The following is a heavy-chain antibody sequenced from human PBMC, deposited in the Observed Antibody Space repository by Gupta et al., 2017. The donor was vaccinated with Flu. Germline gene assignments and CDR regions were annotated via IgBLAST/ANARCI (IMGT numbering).Heavy chain of an antibody. CDR3: ARAKTELFLYRDYYFDY. CDR2: INHSGST. D-gene: IGHD6-6*01. V-gene: IGHV4-34*01. CDR1: GGSFSGYY. Sequence: QVQLQQWGAGLLKPSETLSLTCAVYGGSFSGYYWSWIRQPPGKGLEWIGEINHSGSTNYNPSLKSRVTISVDTSKNQFSLKLSSVTAADTAVYYCARAKTELFLYRDYYFDYWGQGTLVTVSS. J-gene: IGHJ4*02.